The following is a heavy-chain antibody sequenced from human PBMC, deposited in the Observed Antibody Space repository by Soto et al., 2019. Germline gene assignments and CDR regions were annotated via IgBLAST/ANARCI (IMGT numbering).Heavy chain of an antibody. CDR2: IIPVFGTT. V-gene: IGHV1-69*01. CDR3: ARGGGPYVWFNEF. D-gene: IGHD3-10*01. Sequence: QGQLVQSGPEVKKPGSSVKVSCKDSGGLFSSFAISWVRQAPGQGLEWLGGIIPVFGTTNYAEKFQDRVTITADESTNTAYMELNSLTSGDTAMYYCARGGGPYVWFNEFWGQGTLVTVSS. J-gene: IGHJ1*01. CDR1: GGLFSSFA.